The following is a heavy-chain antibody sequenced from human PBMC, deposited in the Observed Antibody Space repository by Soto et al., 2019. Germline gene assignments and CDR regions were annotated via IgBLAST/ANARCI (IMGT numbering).Heavy chain of an antibody. D-gene: IGHD3-10*01. V-gene: IGHV3-23*01. J-gene: IGHJ6*02. CDR1: GFTFSSYA. Sequence: QLLESGGGLEQPGGSLRLSCAASGFTFSSYAMTWVRQAPGKGLEWVSLISGGSSSTYYADSVKGRFTISRDNSKKTLYLQMNSLRAEDTAVYYCAKDFWFWDLVSATYSYGMDVWGQGTSVTVSS. CDR3: AKDFWFWDLVSATYSYGMDV. CDR2: ISGGSSST.